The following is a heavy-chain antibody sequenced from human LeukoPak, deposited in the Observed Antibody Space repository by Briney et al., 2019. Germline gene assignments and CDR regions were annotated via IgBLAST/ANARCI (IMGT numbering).Heavy chain of an antibody. J-gene: IGHJ6*03. D-gene: IGHD2-15*01. CDR1: GGSFSSYY. CDR2: INHSGST. V-gene: IGHV4-34*01. Sequence: SETLSLTCAVYGGSFSSYYWSWIRQPPRQGLEWIWEINHSGSTNYNQSLKSRVNISVDTSKNQFSLKLSSVTAADTAVYYCARGGGCSGGSCQAAYYYYYMDVWGKGTTVTVSS. CDR3: ARGGGCSGGSCQAAYYYYYMDV.